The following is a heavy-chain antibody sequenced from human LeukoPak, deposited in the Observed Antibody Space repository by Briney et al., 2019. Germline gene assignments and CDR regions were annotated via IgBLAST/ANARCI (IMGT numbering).Heavy chain of an antibody. V-gene: IGHV3-21*01. CDR3: ARGSQVLRFLEWLTDGMDV. CDR2: ISSSSSYI. Sequence: PGGSLRLSCAASGFTFSSYSMNWVRQAPGKGLEWVSSISSSSSYIYYADSVKGRFTISRDNAKNSLYLQMNSLRAEDTAVYYCARGSQVLRFLEWLTDGMDVWGQGTTVTVSS. CDR1: GFTFSSYS. J-gene: IGHJ6*02. D-gene: IGHD3-3*01.